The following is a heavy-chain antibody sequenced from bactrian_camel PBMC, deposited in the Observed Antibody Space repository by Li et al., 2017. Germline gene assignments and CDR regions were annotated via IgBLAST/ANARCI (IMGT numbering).Heavy chain of an antibody. CDR1: GTYSSYA. J-gene: IGHJ4*01. D-gene: IGHD6*01. V-gene: IGHV3S55*01. CDR3: ASDLVAACTVVAVPYLRK. Sequence: HVQLVESGGGSVQAGGSLRLSCAVPGTYSSYAMGWFRQAPGKEREGVASIETDGRTEYVASVKGRFIISRDNANTTLYLQMNNLCPEDTAMYYCASDLVAACTVVAVPYLRKWGQGTQVTVS. CDR2: IETDGRT.